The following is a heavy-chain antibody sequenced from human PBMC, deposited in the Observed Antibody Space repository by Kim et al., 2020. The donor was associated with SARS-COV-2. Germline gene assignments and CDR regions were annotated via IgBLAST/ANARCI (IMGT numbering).Heavy chain of an antibody. CDR3: ARDGTHYDFWSGNPGHYYYGMDD. D-gene: IGHD3-3*01. CDR2: ISAYNGNT. CDR1: GYTFTGYY. J-gene: IGHJ6*02. V-gene: IGHV1-18*04. Sequence: ASVKVSCKASGYTFTGYYMHWVRQAPGQGLEWMGWISAYNGNTNYAQKLQGRVTMTTDTSTSTAYMELRSLRSDDTAVYYCARDGTHYDFWSGNPGHYYYGMDDWCQGTTVTDSS.